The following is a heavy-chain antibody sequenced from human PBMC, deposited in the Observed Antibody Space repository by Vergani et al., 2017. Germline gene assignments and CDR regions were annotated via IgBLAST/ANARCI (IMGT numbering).Heavy chain of an antibody. V-gene: IGHV3-23*04. CDR2: ISGSGGST. Sequence: VQLVESGGGVVQPGRSLRLSCAASGFTFSSYAMSWVRQAPGKGLEWVSAISGSGGSTYYADSVKGRFTISRDNSKNTLYLQMNSLRAEDTAVYYCALSYYGSGSYYPDWGQGTLVTVSS. CDR1: GFTFSSYA. D-gene: IGHD3-10*01. CDR3: ALSYYGSGSYYPD. J-gene: IGHJ4*02.